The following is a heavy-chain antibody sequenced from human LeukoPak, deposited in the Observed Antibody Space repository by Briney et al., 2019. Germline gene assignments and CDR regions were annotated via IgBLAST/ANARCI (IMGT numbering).Heavy chain of an antibody. CDR3: ARDLYDSSESAFDI. CDR2: ISYDGSNK. V-gene: IGHV3-30-3*01. CDR1: GFTFSNYA. Sequence: GSLRLSCAASGFTFSNYAMHWVRQAPGKGLEWVAVISYDGSNKYYADFVKGRFTISRDNSKNTLYLQMNSLRAEDTAVYYCARDLYDSSESAFDIWGQGTMVTVSS. J-gene: IGHJ3*02. D-gene: IGHD3-22*01.